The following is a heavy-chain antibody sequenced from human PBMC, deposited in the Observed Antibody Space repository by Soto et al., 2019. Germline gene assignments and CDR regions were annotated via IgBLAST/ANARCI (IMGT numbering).Heavy chain of an antibody. CDR1: GFTFDDYA. CDR3: AKDFGQLVGLFDY. Sequence: GGSLRLSCAASGFTFDDYAMHWVRQAPGKGLEWVSGISWNSGSIGYADSVKGRFTISRDNSKNTLYLQMNSLRAEDTAVYYCAKDFGQLVGLFDYWGQGTLVTVSS. D-gene: IGHD6-6*01. CDR2: ISWNSGSI. V-gene: IGHV3-9*01. J-gene: IGHJ4*02.